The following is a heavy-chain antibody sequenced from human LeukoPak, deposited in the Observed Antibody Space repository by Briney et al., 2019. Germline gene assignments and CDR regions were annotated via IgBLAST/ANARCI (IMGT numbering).Heavy chain of an antibody. Sequence: PGRSLRLSCTASGFISGDYAMSWVRQAPGKGLEGVGVIGDKTYGETTEYAASVKCRFTISREDSKSGSYLQMNSLRAEDRAVYYCAKVVAWSYDIFPGGYYYYMDVWGKGTTVTVSS. J-gene: IGHJ6*03. CDR2: IGDKTYGETT. CDR1: GFISGDYA. D-gene: IGHD3-9*01. V-gene: IGHV3-49*04. CDR3: AKVVAWSYDIFPGGYYYYMDV.